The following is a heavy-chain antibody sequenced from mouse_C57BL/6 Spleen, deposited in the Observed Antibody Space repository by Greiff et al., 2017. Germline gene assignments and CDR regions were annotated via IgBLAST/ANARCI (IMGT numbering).Heavy chain of an antibody. V-gene: IGHV1-59*01. CDR2: IDPSDSYT. CDR1: GYTFTSYW. CDR3: ASDGDFDY. Sequence: QVQLQQPGAELVRPGTSVKLSCKASGYTFTSYWMHWVKQRPGQGLEWIGVIDPSDSYTNYNQKFKGKATLTVDTSTSTAYMQLSSLTSEDCEVYSSASDGDFDYWGQGTTLTVSS. J-gene: IGHJ2*01. D-gene: IGHD2-3*01.